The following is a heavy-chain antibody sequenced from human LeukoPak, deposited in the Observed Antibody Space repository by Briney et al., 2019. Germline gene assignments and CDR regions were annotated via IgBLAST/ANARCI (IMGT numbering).Heavy chain of an antibody. J-gene: IGHJ6*02. CDR2: VSKSDGTT. CDR1: GFTFTTYA. CDR3: ARGSYGMDV. V-gene: IGHV3-23*01. Sequence: GGSLRLSCAASGFTFTTYAMSWVRQAPGKGLERVSSVSKSDGTTYYADSVKGRLTISRDNSKSTLHLQMNGLRAEDTAVYYCARGSYGMDVWGQGTTVTVSS.